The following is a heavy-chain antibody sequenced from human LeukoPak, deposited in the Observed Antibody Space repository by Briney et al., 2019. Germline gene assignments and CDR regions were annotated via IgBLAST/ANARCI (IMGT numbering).Heavy chain of an antibody. D-gene: IGHD3-10*01. CDR3: ARRRIGYYGSGILNWFDP. CDR2: INHSGST. CDR1: GGSFSGYY. V-gene: IGHV4-34*01. J-gene: IGHJ5*02. Sequence: SETLSLTCAVYGGSFSGYYWSWIRQPPGKGLEWIGEINHSGSTNYNPSLKSRVTISVDTSKNQFSLKLSSVTAADTAVYYCARRRIGYYGSGILNWFDPWGQGTLVTVSS.